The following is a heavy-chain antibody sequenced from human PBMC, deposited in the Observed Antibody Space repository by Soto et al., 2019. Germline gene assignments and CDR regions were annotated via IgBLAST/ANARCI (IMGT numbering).Heavy chain of an antibody. CDR1: GVSISSYY. J-gene: IGHJ4*02. CDR3: ARLVSAAANDY. V-gene: IGHV4-59*12. Sequence: SETLSLTCTVSGVSISSYYWSWIRQPPGKGLEWIGYIYYSGSTNYNPSLKSRVTISVDTSKNSLYLQMNSLRAEDTAVYYCARLVSAAANDYWGQGTLVTVSS. CDR2: IYYSGST. D-gene: IGHD1-26*01.